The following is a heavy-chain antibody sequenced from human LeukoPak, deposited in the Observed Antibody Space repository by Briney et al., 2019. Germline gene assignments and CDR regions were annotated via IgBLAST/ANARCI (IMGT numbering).Heavy chain of an antibody. V-gene: IGHV4-59*01. D-gene: IGHD3-3*01. Sequence: SETLSLTCTASGGSISSYYWSWIRQPPGKGLEWIGYIYYSGSTNYNPSLKSRVTISVDTSKNQFSLKLSSVTAADTAVYYCARSYDFWSGYDFDYWGQGTLVTVSS. J-gene: IGHJ4*02. CDR2: IYYSGST. CDR3: ARSYDFWSGYDFDY. CDR1: GGSISSYY.